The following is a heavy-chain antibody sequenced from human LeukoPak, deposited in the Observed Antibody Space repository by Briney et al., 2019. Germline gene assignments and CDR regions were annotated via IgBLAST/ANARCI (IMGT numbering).Heavy chain of an antibody. CDR2: ISAYNGNT. Sequence: HGASVKVSCKASGYTFTSYGISWVRQAPGHGLERMGWISAYNGNTNYAQKLQGRVTMTTDTSTSTAYMELRSLRSDDTAVYYCARGYCSSTSCFYFDYWGQGTLVTVSS. J-gene: IGHJ4*02. D-gene: IGHD2-2*01. CDR1: GYTFTSYG. CDR3: ARGYCSSTSCFYFDY. V-gene: IGHV1-18*04.